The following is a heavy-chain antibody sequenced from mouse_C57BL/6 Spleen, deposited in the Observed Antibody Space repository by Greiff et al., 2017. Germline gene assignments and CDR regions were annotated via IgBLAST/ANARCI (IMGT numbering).Heavy chain of an antibody. Sequence: EVKLVESGGGLVQSGRSLRLSCATSGFTFSDFYMEWVRQAPGKGLEWIAASRNKANDYTTEYSASVKGRFIVSRDTSQSILYLQMNALRAEDTAIYYCARDAHWAYYAMDYWGQGTSVTVSS. D-gene: IGHD4-1*01. CDR3: ARDAHWAYYAMDY. J-gene: IGHJ4*01. CDR2: SRNKANDYTT. V-gene: IGHV7-1*01. CDR1: GFTFSDFY.